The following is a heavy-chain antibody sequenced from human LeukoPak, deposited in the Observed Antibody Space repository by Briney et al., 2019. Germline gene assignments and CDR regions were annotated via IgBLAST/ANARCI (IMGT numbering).Heavy chain of an antibody. CDR2: IYHSGST. D-gene: IGHD2-2*01. J-gene: IGHJ5*02. CDR1: DGSISSSNW. Sequence: PSETLSLTCAVSDGSISSSNWWSWVRQPPGKGLEWIGEIYHSGSTNYNPSLKSRVTISVDKSKNQFSLKLSSVTAADTAVYYCARGNRYCSSTSCLNWFDPWGQGTLVTVSS. CDR3: ARGNRYCSSTSCLNWFDP. V-gene: IGHV4-4*02.